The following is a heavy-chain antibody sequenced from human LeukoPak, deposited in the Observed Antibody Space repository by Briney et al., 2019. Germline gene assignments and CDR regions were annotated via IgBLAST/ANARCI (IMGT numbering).Heavy chain of an antibody. Sequence: GGSLRLSYAASGFTFSSYAMSWVRQAAGKGLEWVSAISGSGGSTYYADSVKGRFTISRDNSKNTLYLQMNGLRAEDTAVYYCANRIRDYYDSSGRIPNFDYWGQGTLVTVSS. CDR1: GFTFSSYA. V-gene: IGHV3-23*01. CDR3: ANRIRDYYDSSGRIPNFDY. D-gene: IGHD3-22*01. CDR2: ISGSGGST. J-gene: IGHJ4*02.